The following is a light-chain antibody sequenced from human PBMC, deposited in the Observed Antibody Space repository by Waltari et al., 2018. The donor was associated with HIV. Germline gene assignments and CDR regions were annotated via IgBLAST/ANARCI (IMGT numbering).Light chain of an antibody. Sequence: QSVLTQSPSASGTPGQRVSISCSGSSSTIGSHTVSWYQQVPGTAPKVFIYNNDDRPSGVPDRFSGSKSGTSASLAISGLQSEDEADYYCATWDDSLNGWVFGGGTKVTVL. CDR1: SSTIGSHT. V-gene: IGLV1-44*01. CDR2: NND. J-gene: IGLJ3*02. CDR3: ATWDDSLNGWV.